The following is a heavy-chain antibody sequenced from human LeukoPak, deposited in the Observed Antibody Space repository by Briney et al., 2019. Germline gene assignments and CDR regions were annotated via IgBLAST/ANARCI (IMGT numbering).Heavy chain of an antibody. V-gene: IGHV3-23*01. CDR1: GFTFSNYA. CDR2: IFPSGGEI. J-gene: IGHJ4*02. CDR3: ATYRQVLLPFES. D-gene: IGHD2-8*02. Sequence: GGSLRLSCAASGFTFSNYAMSWVRQAPGKGLEWVSSIFPSGGEIHYADSVRGRFTISRDNSKSTLSLQMNSLRAEDTAIYYCATYRQVLLPFESWGQGTLVTVSS.